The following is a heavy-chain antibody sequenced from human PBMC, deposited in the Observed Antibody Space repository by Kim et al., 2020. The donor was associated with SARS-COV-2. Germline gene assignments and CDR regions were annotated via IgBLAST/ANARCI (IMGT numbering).Heavy chain of an antibody. Sequence: GGSLRLSCSASGFTFSSYAMHWVRQAPGKGLEYVSAISSNGGSTYYADSVKGRFTISRDNSKNTLYLQMSSLRAEDTAVYYCVKGGYYGSGSYWSVSRQDYWGQGTLVTVSS. D-gene: IGHD3-10*01. J-gene: IGHJ4*02. CDR2: ISSNGGST. V-gene: IGHV3-64D*06. CDR1: GFTFSSYA. CDR3: VKGGYYGSGSYWSVSRQDY.